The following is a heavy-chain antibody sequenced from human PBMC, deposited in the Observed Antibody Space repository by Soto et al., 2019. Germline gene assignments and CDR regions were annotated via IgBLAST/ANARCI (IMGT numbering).Heavy chain of an antibody. CDR3: SMATATGAGTFDI. CDR1: GFICSSYD. J-gene: IGHJ3*02. V-gene: IGHV3-23*01. Sequence: VQMLESGGDLVQPGGSLRLSCAASGFICSSYDVSWVRQAPGKGLEWVSTILVGGSTHYEDSVKGRFTISRDGSKNTVYLQMHSPSVADTAVYYCSMATATGAGTFDIWGPGRMGTV. D-gene: IGHD1-1*01. CDR2: ILVGGST.